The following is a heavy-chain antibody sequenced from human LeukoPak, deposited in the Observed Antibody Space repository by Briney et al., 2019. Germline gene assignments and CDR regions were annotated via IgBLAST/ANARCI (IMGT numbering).Heavy chain of an antibody. CDR2: IKQDGSEK. CDR1: GFTFSSYW. CDR3: ARWGYSSGWYYLDS. D-gene: IGHD6-19*01. V-gene: IGHV3-7*04. J-gene: IGHJ4*02. Sequence: GGSLRLSCAASGFTFSSYWMSCVRQAPGKGLEWVANIKQDGSEKYYVDSVKGRFTISRDNAKNSLYLQMNSLRAEDTAVYYCARWGYSSGWYYLDSWGQGTPVTVSS.